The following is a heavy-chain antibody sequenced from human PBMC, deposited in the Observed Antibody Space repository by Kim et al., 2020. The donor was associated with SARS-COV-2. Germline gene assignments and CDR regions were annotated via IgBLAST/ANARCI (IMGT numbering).Heavy chain of an antibody. CDR3: ARSRKITMVRGVIIREGSWFDP. CDR1: GGSFSGYY. V-gene: IGHV4-34*01. CDR2: INHSGST. D-gene: IGHD3-10*01. J-gene: IGHJ5*02. Sequence: SETLSLTCAVYGGSFSGYYWSWIRQPPGKGLEWIGEINHSGSTNYNPSLKSRVTISVDTSKNQFSLKLSSVTAADTAVYYCARSRKITMVRGVIIREGSWFDPWGQGTLVTVSS.